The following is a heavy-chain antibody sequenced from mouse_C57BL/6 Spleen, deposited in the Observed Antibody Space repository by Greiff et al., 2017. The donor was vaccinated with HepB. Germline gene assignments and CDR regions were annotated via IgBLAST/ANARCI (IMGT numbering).Heavy chain of an antibody. V-gene: IGHV1-50*01. D-gene: IGHD2-3*01. CDR2: IDPSDSYT. CDR3: ARGYSYFDY. CDR1: GYTFTSYW. Sequence: VQLQQPGAELVRPGASVKLSCKASGYTFTSYWMQWVKQRPGQGLEWIGEIDPSDSYTNYNQKFKGKATLTVDTSSSTAYMQLSSLTSEDSAVYYCARGYSYFDYWGQGTTLTVSS. J-gene: IGHJ2*01.